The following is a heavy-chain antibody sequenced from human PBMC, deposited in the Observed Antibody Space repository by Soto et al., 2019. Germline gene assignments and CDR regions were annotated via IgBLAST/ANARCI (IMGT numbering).Heavy chain of an antibody. J-gene: IGHJ3*02. CDR2: ISSDGNNQ. V-gene: IGHV3-30*18. D-gene: IGHD3-10*01. Sequence: QVQLVESGGGVVQPGRSLRLSCAASGFTSSSFVIHWVRQAPGKGLEWLAVISSDGNNQYYADSVKGRFTISRDNSKNTLYLQVKRLREEDAAVYFWEKERGFLDAVDIWGQGTMVTVSS. CDR1: GFTSSSFV. CDR3: EKERGFLDAVDI.